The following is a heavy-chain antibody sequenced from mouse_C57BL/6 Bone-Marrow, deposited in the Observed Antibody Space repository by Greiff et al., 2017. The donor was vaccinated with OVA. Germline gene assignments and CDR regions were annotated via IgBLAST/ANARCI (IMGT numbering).Heavy chain of an antibody. D-gene: IGHD2-4*01. CDR1: EYEFPSHD. CDR2: INSDGGST. CDR3: ARRYDYSWYFDV. J-gene: IGHJ1*03. Sequence: EVQLVESGGGLVQPGESLTLSCESNEYEFPSHDMSWVRKTPEKRLVLVAAINSDGGSTYYPDTMERRFIISRDNTKKTLYLQMSSLRSEDTAMYYCARRYDYSWYFDVWGTGTTVTVSS. V-gene: IGHV5-2*01.